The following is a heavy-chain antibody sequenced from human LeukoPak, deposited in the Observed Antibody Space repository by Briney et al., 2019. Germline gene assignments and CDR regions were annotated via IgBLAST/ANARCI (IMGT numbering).Heavy chain of an antibody. CDR2: INHSGST. Sequence: SETLSLTCAVYGGSFSGYYWSWIRQPPGKGLEWIGEINHSGSTNYNPSLKSRVTISADTSKNQFSLKLSSVTAADTAVYHCARRRSGYGYYYFDWWGQGTLVTVSS. V-gene: IGHV4-34*01. CDR1: GGSFSGYY. J-gene: IGHJ4*02. CDR3: ARRRSGYGYYYFDW. D-gene: IGHD5-18*01.